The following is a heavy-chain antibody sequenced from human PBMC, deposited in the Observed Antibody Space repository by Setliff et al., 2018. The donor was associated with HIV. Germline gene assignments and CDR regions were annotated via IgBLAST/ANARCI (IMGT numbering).Heavy chain of an antibody. CDR2: ISPYNGNT. D-gene: IGHD3-22*01. V-gene: IGHV1-18*01. Sequence: ASVKVSCKTSGYTFSSFGLSWVRQAPGQGLEWMGWISPYNGNTNYAQKLQGRVTMTTDTSTSTAYMELRSLRTDDTAVYYCARDNTVLRYFDRLGGYYYDSSGYYRPFDCWGQGTLVTVSS. CDR1: GYTFSSFG. J-gene: IGHJ4*02. CDR3: ARDNTVLRYFDRLGGYYYDSSGYYRPFDC.